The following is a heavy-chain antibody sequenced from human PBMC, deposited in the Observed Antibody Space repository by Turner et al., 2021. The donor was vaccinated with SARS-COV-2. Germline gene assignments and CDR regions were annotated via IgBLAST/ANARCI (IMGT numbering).Heavy chain of an antibody. J-gene: IGHJ2*01. CDR1: GYPFTSYD. CDR3: ARGGYCSSTSCSPYWYFDL. CDR2: MNPDSGNT. D-gene: IGHD2-2*01. V-gene: IGHV1-8*03. Sequence: QVQLVQSGAEVRKPGASVKVSCKASGYPFTSYDINWVRQATGQGLEWMGWMNPDSGNTAYTQKFQSRVTITRNTSRSTAYMELSSLRSEDTAVYYCARGGYCSSTSCSPYWYFDLWGRGTLVTVSS.